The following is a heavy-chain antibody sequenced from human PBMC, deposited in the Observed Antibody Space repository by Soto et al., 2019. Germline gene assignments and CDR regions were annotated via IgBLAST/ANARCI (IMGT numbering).Heavy chain of an antibody. Sequence: FLTCAVYGGSFSGYYWSWIRQPPGKGLEWIGEINHSGRTNYNPSLKSRVTISVDTSKNQFSLKLSSVTAADTAVYYCARLSRIGARRRDYWGQGTLVTVAS. CDR2: INHSGRT. CDR3: ARLSRIGARRRDY. CDR1: GGSFSGYY. J-gene: IGHJ4*02. V-gene: IGHV4-34*01. D-gene: IGHD6-6*01.